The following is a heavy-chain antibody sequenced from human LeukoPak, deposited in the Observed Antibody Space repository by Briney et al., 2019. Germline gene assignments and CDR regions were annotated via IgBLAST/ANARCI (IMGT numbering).Heavy chain of an antibody. Sequence: GGSLRLSCAASGFTFRNYGIHWVRQAPGKGLEWVAVISYDGSNKYDADSVKGRFTISRDNAKNSLYLQMNSLRAEDTAVYYCARNSNNYYYYMDVWGKGTTVTISS. CDR2: ISYDGSNK. CDR3: ARNSNNYYYYMDV. D-gene: IGHD4-23*01. J-gene: IGHJ6*03. V-gene: IGHV3-30*03. CDR1: GFTFRNYG.